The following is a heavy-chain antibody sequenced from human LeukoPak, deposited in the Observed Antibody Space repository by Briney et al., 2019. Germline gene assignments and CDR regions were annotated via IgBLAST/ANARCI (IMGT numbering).Heavy chain of an antibody. CDR2: INPNSGGT. J-gene: IGHJ4*02. CDR1: GYTFTGYY. V-gene: IGHV1-2*02. D-gene: IGHD4-17*01. CDR3: ARDRGLTPDFDY. Sequence: ASVKVSCKASGYTFTGYYMHWVRQAPGQGLEWMGWINPNSGGTNYAQKFQGRVAMTRDTSISTAYMELSRLRSDDTAVYYCARDRGLTPDFDYWGQGTLVTVSS.